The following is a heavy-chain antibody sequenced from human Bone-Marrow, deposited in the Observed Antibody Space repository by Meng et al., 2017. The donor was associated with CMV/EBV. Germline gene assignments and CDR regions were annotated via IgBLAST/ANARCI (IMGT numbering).Heavy chain of an antibody. J-gene: IGHJ4*02. CDR2: ISAYNGHT. Sequence: ASVKVSCKASGYTFTSHGVNWVRQAPGQGLEWMAWISAYNGHTNYAHKFQGRVTVTADTSTSTAYMELRSLRTDDTAVYYCASGSGWPFFDYWGQGNLVTVSS. V-gene: IGHV1-18*01. D-gene: IGHD6-25*01. CDR3: ASGSGWPFFDY. CDR1: GYTFTSHG.